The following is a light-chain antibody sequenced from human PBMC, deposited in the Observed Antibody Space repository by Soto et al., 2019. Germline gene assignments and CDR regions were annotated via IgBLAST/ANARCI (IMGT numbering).Light chain of an antibody. CDR3: QESYRTLSIT. CDR1: ESISRH. Sequence: DIQMTQSPSSLSASVGDRVTITCRASESISRHLNWYQQKPGNAPKLLIYAASSLQNGVPSRFSGGGSGTDFALTISNLQPGDFATYYCQESYRTLSITFGQGTRLETK. J-gene: IGKJ5*01. CDR2: AAS. V-gene: IGKV1-39*01.